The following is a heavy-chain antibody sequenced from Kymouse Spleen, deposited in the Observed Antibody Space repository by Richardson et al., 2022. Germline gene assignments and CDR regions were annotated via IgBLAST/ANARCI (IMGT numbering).Heavy chain of an antibody. J-gene: IGHJ6*02. Sequence: EVQLVESGGGLVQPGRSLRLSCAASGFTFDDYAMHWVRQAPGKGLEWVSGISWNSGSIGYADSVKGRFTISRDNAKNSLYLQMNSLRAEDTALYYCAKDMGSSGWHDLYYYYYGMDVWGQGTTVTVSS. CDR3: AKDMGSSGWHDLYYYYYGMDV. D-gene: IGHD6-19*01. V-gene: IGHV3-9*01. CDR2: ISWNSGSI. CDR1: GFTFDDYA.